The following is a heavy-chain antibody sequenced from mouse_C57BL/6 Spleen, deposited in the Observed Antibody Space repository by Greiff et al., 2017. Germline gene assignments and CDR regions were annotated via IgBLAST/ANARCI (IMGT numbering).Heavy chain of an antibody. D-gene: IGHD2-5*01. V-gene: IGHV1-80*01. CDR3: ARDYYSKGYFDV. Sequence: QVQLKESGAELVKPGASVKISCKASGYAFSSYWMNWVKQRPGKGLEWIGQIYPGDGDTNYNGKFKGKATLTADKSSSTAYMQLSSLTSEDSAVYFCARDYYSKGYFDVWGTGTTVTVSS. CDR2: IYPGDGDT. J-gene: IGHJ1*03. CDR1: GYAFSSYW.